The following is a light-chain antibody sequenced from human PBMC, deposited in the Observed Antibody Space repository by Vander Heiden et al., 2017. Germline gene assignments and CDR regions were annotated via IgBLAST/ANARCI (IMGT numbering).Light chain of an antibody. CDR1: QNIMRY. V-gene: IGKV3-11*01. CDR3: QQRRNWPLLT. Sequence: EIELTQPPATLSLSPGERATPPCRAGQNIMRYLAWYQQKPRQAPRLLLYDASTSATSIPASFSSSGSGTDFTLPISSLVPEDFAVYYCQQRRNWPLLTFGGGTKVDIK. J-gene: IGKJ4*01. CDR2: DAS.